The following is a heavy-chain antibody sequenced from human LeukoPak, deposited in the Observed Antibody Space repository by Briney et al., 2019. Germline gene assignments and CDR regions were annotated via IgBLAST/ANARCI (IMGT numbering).Heavy chain of an antibody. CDR1: GFTFSSYA. CDR2: ISYDGSNK. CDR3: ARDLTVGYFGELGY. D-gene: IGHD3-10*01. J-gene: IGHJ4*02. V-gene: IGHV3-30*04. Sequence: GGSLRLSCAASGFTFSSYAMHWVRQAPGKGLEWVAVISYDGSNKYYADSVKGRFTISRDNSKNTLYLQMNSLRAEDTAVYYCARDLTVGYFGELGYWGQGTLVTVSS.